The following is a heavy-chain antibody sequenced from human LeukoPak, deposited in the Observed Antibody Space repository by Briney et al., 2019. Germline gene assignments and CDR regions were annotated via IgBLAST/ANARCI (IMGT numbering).Heavy chain of an antibody. Sequence: GGSLRLSCAASGFTFSNYWMSWVRQAPGKGLEWVANMKQDGSEKYYVDSVKGRFTISRDNAKNSVFLQMNSLRAEDTAVYCCARLVVVAATVWIDPWGQGTLVTVSS. J-gene: IGHJ5*02. V-gene: IGHV3-7*03. CDR3: ARLVVVAATVWIDP. CDR2: MKQDGSEK. CDR1: GFTFSNYW. D-gene: IGHD2-15*01.